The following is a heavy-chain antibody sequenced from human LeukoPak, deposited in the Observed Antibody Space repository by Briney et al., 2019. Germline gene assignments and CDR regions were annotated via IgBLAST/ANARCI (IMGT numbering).Heavy chain of an antibody. CDR3: ARGRYSGFDI. D-gene: IGHD2-21*01. J-gene: IGHJ3*02. V-gene: IGHV6-1*01. CDR2: TYYRSSKWNY. Sequence: SQTLSLTCAISGDSVSSSSIAWNWIRQSPSRGLEWLGRTYYRSSKWNYEYAVSVKSRINVNLDTFRDQLSLQLNSLTPEDTAVYYCARGRYSGFDIWGQGTMVTVSS. CDR1: GDSVSSSSIA.